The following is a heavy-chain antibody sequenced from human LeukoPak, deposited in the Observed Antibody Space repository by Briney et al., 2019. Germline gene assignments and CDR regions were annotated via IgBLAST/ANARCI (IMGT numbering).Heavy chain of an antibody. Sequence: PGGSLRLSCAASGFTFSSYGMHWVRQAPGTGLEYVSAIGSNGDSTYYADSVKGRFTISRDNSKNTLYLQMSSLRAEDTAVYYCVKSSAGLTFDCWGQGTLVTVSS. CDR3: VKSSAGLTFDC. V-gene: IGHV3-64D*09. CDR2: IGSNGDST. J-gene: IGHJ4*02. D-gene: IGHD1-1*01. CDR1: GFTFSSYG.